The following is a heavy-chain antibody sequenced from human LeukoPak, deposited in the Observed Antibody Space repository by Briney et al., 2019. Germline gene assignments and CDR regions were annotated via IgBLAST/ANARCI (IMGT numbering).Heavy chain of an antibody. CDR3: ARIPPPYCSGGSCYSGRGYWFDP. CDR2: INPSGGST. V-gene: IGHV1-46*01. J-gene: IGHJ5*02. Sequence: AASVKVSCKASGYTFTSYYMHWVRQAPGQGLEWMGIINPSGGSTSYAQKFQGRVTMTRDTSISTAYMELGRLRSDDTAVYYCARIPPPYCSGGSCYSGRGYWFDPWGQGTLVTVSS. D-gene: IGHD2-15*01. CDR1: GYTFTSYY.